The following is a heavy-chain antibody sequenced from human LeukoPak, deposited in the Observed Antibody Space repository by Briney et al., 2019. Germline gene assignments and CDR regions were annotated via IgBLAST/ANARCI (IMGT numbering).Heavy chain of an antibody. J-gene: IGHJ2*01. CDR1: GYSFTSYW. CDR2: IFPCDSDT. D-gene: IGHD3-22*01. Sequence: GESLKISCKGSGYSFTSYWIGWVRQMPGKGLEWMGIIFPCDSDTRYSPSFQGQVTISADKSITTAYLQWSSLKASDTAMYYCARRGGYDSSGLDLWGRGTLVTVSS. V-gene: IGHV5-51*01. CDR3: ARRGGYDSSGLDL.